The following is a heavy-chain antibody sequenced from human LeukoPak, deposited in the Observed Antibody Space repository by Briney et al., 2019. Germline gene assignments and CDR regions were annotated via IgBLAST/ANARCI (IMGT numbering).Heavy chain of an antibody. CDR3: AKGGGYEAQYYYYYLDV. V-gene: IGHV3-30*02. Sequence: RSGGSLRLSCAASGFTFSDYYMSWIRQAPGKGLEWVAFIRYDGSNKYYADSVKGRFTISRDNSKNTLYLQMKSLRAEDTAVYYCAKGGGYEAQYYYYYLDVWGKGTTVTISS. J-gene: IGHJ6*03. CDR1: GFTFSDYY. CDR2: IRYDGSNK. D-gene: IGHD5-12*01.